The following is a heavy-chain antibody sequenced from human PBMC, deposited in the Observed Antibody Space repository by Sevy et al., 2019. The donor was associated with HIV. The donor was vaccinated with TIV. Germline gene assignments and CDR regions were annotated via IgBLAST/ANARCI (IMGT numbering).Heavy chain of an antibody. CDR2: ISSSSCYI. CDR1: GFTFSSYS. J-gene: IGHJ4*02. D-gene: IGHD2-2*01. V-gene: IGHV3-21*01. CDR3: ARTDIVVVPAAESFDY. Sequence: GGSLRLSCAASGFTFSSYSMNWVRQAPGKGLEWVSSISSSSCYIYYADSVKGRFTISRDNAKNSLYLQMNSLRAEDTAVYYCARTDIVVVPAAESFDYWGQGTLVTVSS.